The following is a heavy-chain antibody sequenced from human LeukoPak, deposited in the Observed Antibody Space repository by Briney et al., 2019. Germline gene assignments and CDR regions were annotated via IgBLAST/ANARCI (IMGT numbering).Heavy chain of an antibody. V-gene: IGHV5-10-1*01. Sequence: GGALKISFKGPGSRFTSYWISWVRQMPGKGLGWMGRIDPSDSYTNYSPSFQGHVTISADKSISTAYLQWSSLKASDTAMYYCARLTVVVPAASNWFDPWGQGTLVTVSS. CDR3: ARLTVVVPAASNWFDP. CDR2: IDPSDSYT. D-gene: IGHD2-2*01. J-gene: IGHJ5*02. CDR1: GSRFTSYW.